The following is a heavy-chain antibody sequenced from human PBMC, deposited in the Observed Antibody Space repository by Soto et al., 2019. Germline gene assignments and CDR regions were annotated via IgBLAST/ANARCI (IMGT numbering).Heavy chain of an antibody. CDR3: ASRDLEYVGLDY. V-gene: IGHV4-39*01. J-gene: IGHJ4*02. Sequence: QLQLQESGPGLVKPSETLSLTCTVSGGSISSSSYYWGWIRQPPGKGLEWIGSIYYSGSTYHNPSLKSRVTISVDTSKNQFSLKLSSVTAADTAVYYCASRDLEYVGLDYWGQGTLVTVSS. D-gene: IGHD3-3*01. CDR2: IYYSGST. CDR1: GGSISSSSYY.